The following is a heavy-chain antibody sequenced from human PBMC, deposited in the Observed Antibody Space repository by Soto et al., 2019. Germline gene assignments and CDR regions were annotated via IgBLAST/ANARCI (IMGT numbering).Heavy chain of an antibody. D-gene: IGHD3-10*01. CDR3: AMCKRGEYCNGIDV. CDR2: INADYGNT. V-gene: IGHV1-18*01. Sequence: QAQLVQSGAEVKKPGASVKVSCTASGYTFYSLGISWVRQAPGQGLEWMGRINADYGNTQYAQKFRGRVTMTTDTSTTTAYMELTYMRSDDTAVYDWAMCKRGEYCNGIDVWGQGTTVTVSS. CDR1: GYTFYSLG. J-gene: IGHJ6*02.